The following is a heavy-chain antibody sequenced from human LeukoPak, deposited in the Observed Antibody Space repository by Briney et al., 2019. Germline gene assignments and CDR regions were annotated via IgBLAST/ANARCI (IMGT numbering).Heavy chain of an antibody. CDR3: ARAGVVPAAEYHYYYMDV. V-gene: IGHV1-2*02. J-gene: IGHJ6*03. CDR1: GYTFTCYY. D-gene: IGHD2-2*01. Sequence: GASVKVSCKTSGYTFTCYYMHWVRRAPGQGLEWMGWISPNSGDTEYAQKFQGRVTMTRDTSTSTAYMELRRLRSDDTAVYYCARAGVVPAAEYHYYYMDVWGKGTTVTVSS. CDR2: ISPNSGDT.